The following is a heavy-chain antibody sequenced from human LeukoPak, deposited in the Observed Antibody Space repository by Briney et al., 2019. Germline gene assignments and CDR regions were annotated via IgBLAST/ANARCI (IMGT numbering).Heavy chain of an antibody. CDR3: AKAKLRYFDWLPPPYYFDY. D-gene: IGHD3-9*01. CDR1: GFTFSSYA. Sequence: GGSLRLSCAASGFTFSSYAMSWVRQAPGKGLEWVSAISGSGGSTYYADSVKGRFTISRDNSENTLYLQMNSLRAEDTAVYYCAKAKLRYFDWLPPPYYFDYWGQGTLVTVSS. J-gene: IGHJ4*02. CDR2: ISGSGGST. V-gene: IGHV3-23*01.